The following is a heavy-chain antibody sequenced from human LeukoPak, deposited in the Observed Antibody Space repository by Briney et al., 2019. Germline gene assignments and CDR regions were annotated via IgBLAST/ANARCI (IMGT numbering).Heavy chain of an antibody. CDR2: ISSSSSYI. J-gene: IGHJ4*02. CDR1: GFTFSSYS. CDR3: ARGSVVCSGGSCFPTYYFDY. Sequence: GGSLRLSCAASGFTFSSYSMNWARQAPGKGLEWVSSISSSSSYIYYADSVKGRFTISRDNAKNSLYLQMNSLRAEDTAVYYCARGSVVCSGGSCFPTYYFDYWGQGTLVTVSS. V-gene: IGHV3-21*01. D-gene: IGHD2-15*01.